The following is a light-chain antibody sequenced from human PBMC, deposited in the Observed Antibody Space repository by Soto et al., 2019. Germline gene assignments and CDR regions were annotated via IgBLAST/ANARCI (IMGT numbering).Light chain of an antibody. V-gene: IGLV2-23*02. J-gene: IGLJ1*01. Sequence: QSVLTQPAPVSRSPGQSITISCTGTSSNVGSYKLVSWYQQHPGKAPKLMIFEVNKRPSGVSNRFSGSKSGNTASLTISGLKVEDEADYYCCSSGGSPTYVFRTGTKVTVL. CDR1: SSNVGSYKL. CDR2: EVN. CDR3: CSSGGSPTYV.